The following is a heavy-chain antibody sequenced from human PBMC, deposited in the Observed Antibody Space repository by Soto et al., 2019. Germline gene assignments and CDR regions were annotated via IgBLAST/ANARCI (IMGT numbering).Heavy chain of an antibody. J-gene: IGHJ4*02. D-gene: IGHD3-22*01. V-gene: IGHV5-51*01. Sequence: GESLKIFCKGSGYTFASYWMGWVRQMRGKGLEWMGIIYPGDSDTRYSPSFQGQVTISADKSISTAYLQWSSLKASDTAMYYCARLTYYYDSSGYYYEGVDYWGQGTLVTVSS. CDR1: GYTFASYW. CDR3: ARLTYYYDSSGYYYEGVDY. CDR2: IYPGDSDT.